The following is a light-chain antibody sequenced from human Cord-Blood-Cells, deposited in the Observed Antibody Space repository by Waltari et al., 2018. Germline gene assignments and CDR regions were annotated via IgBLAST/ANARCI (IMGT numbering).Light chain of an antibody. V-gene: IGKV3D-15*01. Sequence: EIVMMQSPATLSVSPGERATLSCRASQSVSSNLAWYQQKPGQAPRLLIYGASIRATGIPARFSGSGSGTEFTLTISSRQSEDFAVYYCQQYNNWPPYTFGQGTKLEIK. CDR2: GAS. CDR3: QQYNNWPPYT. J-gene: IGKJ2*01. CDR1: QSVSSN.